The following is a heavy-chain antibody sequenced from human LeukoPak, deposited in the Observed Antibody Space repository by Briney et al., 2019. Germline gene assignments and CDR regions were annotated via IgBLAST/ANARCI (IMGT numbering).Heavy chain of an antibody. CDR2: IKQDGSEK. V-gene: IGHV3-7*01. CDR3: AREPRRSSSCYWETYYYYYYMDV. CDR1: GFTFSSYW. Sequence: GGSLRLSCAASGFTFSSYWMSWVRQAPGKGLEWVANIKQDGSEKYYVDSVKGRFTISRDNAKNSLYLQMNSLRAEDTAVYYCAREPRRSSSCYWETYYYYYYMDVWGKGTTVTISS. J-gene: IGHJ6*03. D-gene: IGHD6-13*01.